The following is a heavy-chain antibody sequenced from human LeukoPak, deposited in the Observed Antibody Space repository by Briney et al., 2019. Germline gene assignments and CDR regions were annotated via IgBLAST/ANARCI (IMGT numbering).Heavy chain of an antibody. CDR1: GYSISSGYY. D-gene: IGHD2-15*01. Sequence: SETLSLTCAVSGYSISSGYYWGWIRQPPGKGLEWIGSIYHSGSTYYNPSLKSRVTISVDTSKNQFSLKLSSVTAADTAVYCCARDVVFALNWFDPWGQGTLVTVSS. CDR2: IYHSGST. J-gene: IGHJ5*02. V-gene: IGHV4-38-2*02. CDR3: ARDVVFALNWFDP.